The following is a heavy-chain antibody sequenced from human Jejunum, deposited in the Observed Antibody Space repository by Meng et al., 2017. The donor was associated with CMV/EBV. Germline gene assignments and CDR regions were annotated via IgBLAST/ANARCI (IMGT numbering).Heavy chain of an antibody. Sequence: CKTSGYTFTGYFIHWVRQAPGQGLEWMGRINPNTAATDYAQKFQGRVTMIGDTSTNTVYLEMSRLRSGDTAVYYCARRHDFDLYVDYWGQGSLVTVSS. CDR3: ARRHDFDLYVDY. V-gene: IGHV1-2*06. J-gene: IGHJ4*02. CDR2: INPNTAAT. D-gene: IGHD3-3*01. CDR1: GYTFTGYF.